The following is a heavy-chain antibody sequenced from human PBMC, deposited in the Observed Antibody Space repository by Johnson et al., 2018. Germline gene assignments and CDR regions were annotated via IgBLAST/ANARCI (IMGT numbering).Heavy chain of an antibody. CDR1: GGSISSYY. CDR2: IHHSGST. V-gene: IGHV4-59*01. Sequence: QVQLQESGPGLVKPSETLSLTCTVSGGSISSYYWSWIRQPPGKGLEWIGYIHHSGSTNYNPSLKSRLSMSVDTSKNQFSLKLNSGTAADTAVYYCAGVDYGMDVWGQGTTVTVSS. CDR3: AGVDYGMDV. J-gene: IGHJ6*02.